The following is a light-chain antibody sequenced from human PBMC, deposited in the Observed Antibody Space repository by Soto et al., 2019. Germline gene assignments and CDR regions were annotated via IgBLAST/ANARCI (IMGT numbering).Light chain of an antibody. CDR3: TLSVGGKTVI. Sequence: QSVLTQPPSACGSPGQSVAISCTGSSSDVDAYVFVSWYQQHPGRAPKLMIYEVSKRPSGVPDRFSGSKPGNTASLTVSGLQSEDEDDYYCTLSVGGKTVIFVRGTK. J-gene: IGLJ2*01. CDR2: EVS. CDR1: SSDVDAYVF. V-gene: IGLV2-8*01.